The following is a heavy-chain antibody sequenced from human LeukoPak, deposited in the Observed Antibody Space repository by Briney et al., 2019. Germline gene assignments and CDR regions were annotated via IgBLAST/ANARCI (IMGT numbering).Heavy chain of an antibody. CDR2: ISGNGGST. D-gene: IGHD2-2*02. Sequence: GGSLRLSCPASGFTFSSYAMSWVRQAPGKGLEWVSAISGNGGSTYYSNSVKGRFTISRDNSKNTLYLQMNSLRAEDTAVYYCAKDPDCSSTSCYNFRFDPWGQGTLVTVSS. CDR3: AKDPDCSSTSCYNFRFDP. V-gene: IGHV3-23*01. CDR1: GFTFSSYA. J-gene: IGHJ5*02.